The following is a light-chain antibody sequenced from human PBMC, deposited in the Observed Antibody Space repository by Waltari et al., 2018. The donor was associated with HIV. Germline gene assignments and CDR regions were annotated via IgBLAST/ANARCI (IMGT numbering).Light chain of an antibody. CDR3: ASWDDTLGHWI. J-gene: IGLJ3*02. V-gene: IGLV1-47*01. Sequence: QPKMTQAPSASKTPGPRITMPCSGARSNIGHNFISWYQQFPGLAPRLVIYRNDQRPTGVPGRFSGSKSGTSAFLAITGLRLEDEATYICASWDDTLGHWIFGGGTKLTVL. CDR2: RND. CDR1: RSNIGHNF.